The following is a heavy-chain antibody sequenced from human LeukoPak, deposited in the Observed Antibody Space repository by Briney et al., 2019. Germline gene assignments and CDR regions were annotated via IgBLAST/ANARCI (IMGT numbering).Heavy chain of an antibody. D-gene: IGHD3-3*01. CDR2: INADSGRT. CDR3: ATWAFYHDLDV. CDR1: GFSLGAYA. V-gene: IGHV3-43*02. J-gene: IGHJ6*02. Sequence: GGSLRLSCVASGFSLGAYAMHWVRQARGKGLEWVSHINADSGRTYYADAVKGRFTISRDNSKDSLYLQMTGLRAEDTAVSYCATWAFYHDLDVWGRGTTVTVSS.